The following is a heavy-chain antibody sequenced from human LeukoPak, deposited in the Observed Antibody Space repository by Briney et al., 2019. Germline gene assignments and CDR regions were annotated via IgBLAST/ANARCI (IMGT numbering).Heavy chain of an antibody. V-gene: IGHV3-21*01. Sequence: GGSLRLSCAASGFTFSSYDMTWVRQAPGRGLEWVSSIRPSGDNTYYGNSVKGRFTISRDNAKNSLYLQMNSLRAEDTAVYYCARIEAVAASYYYYYMDVWGKGTTVTVSS. D-gene: IGHD6-19*01. CDR1: GFTFSSYD. CDR2: IRPSGDNT. CDR3: ARIEAVAASYYYYYMDV. J-gene: IGHJ6*03.